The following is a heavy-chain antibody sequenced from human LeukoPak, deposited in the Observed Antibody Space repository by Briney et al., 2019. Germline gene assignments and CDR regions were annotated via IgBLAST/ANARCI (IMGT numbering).Heavy chain of an antibody. Sequence: SETLSLTCAVYGGSFSGYYWSWIHQPPGKGLEWIGEINHGGSTNYNPSLKSRVTISVDTSKNQFSLKLSSVTAADTAVYYCARQPRYTPKVDYWGQGTLVTVSS. V-gene: IGHV4-34*01. CDR3: ARQPRYTPKVDY. D-gene: IGHD1-1*01. CDR2: INHGGST. J-gene: IGHJ4*02. CDR1: GGSFSGYY.